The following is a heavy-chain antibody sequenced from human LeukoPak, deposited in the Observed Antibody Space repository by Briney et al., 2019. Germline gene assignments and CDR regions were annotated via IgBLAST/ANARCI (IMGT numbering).Heavy chain of an antibody. CDR1: GYTFTGYY. J-gene: IGHJ4*02. CDR3: ARPNHAISIAADRTLDY. Sequence: ASVKVSCKASGYTFTGYYMHWVRQAPGQGLEWMGWINPNSGGTNYAQKFQGRVTMTRDTSISTAYMELSRLGSDDTAVYYCARPNHAISIAADRTLDYWGQGTPVTVSS. D-gene: IGHD6-13*01. V-gene: IGHV1-2*02. CDR2: INPNSGGT.